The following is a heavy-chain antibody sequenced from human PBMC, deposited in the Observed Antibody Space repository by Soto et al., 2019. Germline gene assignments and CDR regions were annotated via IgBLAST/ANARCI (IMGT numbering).Heavy chain of an antibody. CDR1: GFTFSTYN. CDR3: SRDDYPYYDDSSGYHFDY. CDR2: ISDSSSTI. J-gene: IGHJ4*02. D-gene: IGHD3-22*01. Sequence: EVQLVESGGGLVQPGGSLRLSCAASGFTFSTYNMNWVGQAPGKGLEWVSYISDSSSTIHYADSVKGRFTISRDNAKNSLYLQMNSLRAEDTAVYYCSRDDYPYYDDSSGYHFDYWGQGALVTVSS. V-gene: IGHV3-48*01.